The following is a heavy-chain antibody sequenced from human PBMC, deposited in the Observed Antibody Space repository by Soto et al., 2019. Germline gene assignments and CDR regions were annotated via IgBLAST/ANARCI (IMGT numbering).Heavy chain of an antibody. D-gene: IGHD6-13*01. J-gene: IGHJ3*02. V-gene: IGHV1-46*01. CDR2: INPSGGST. CDR1: GHTFTSYY. Sequence: GASVKVSCKASGHTFTSYYMHWVRQAPGQGLEWMGIINPSGGSTSYAQKFQGRFTMTRDTSTSTVYMELSSLRSEDTAVYYCARDPRYSSSWEDAFDIWGQGTMVTVSS. CDR3: ARDPRYSSSWEDAFDI.